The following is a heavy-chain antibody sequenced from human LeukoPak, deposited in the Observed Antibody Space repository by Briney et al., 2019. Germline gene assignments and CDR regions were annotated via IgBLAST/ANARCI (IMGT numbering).Heavy chain of an antibody. V-gene: IGHV3-30*04. Sequence: PGRSLRLSCAASGFTFSSYAMHWVRQAPGKGLEWVAVISYDGSNKYYADSVKGRFTISRDNFKNTLYLQMNSLRAEDTAVYYCARDSISGFWSGYYRSGAFDIWGQGTMVTVSS. CDR1: GFTFSSYA. J-gene: IGHJ3*02. CDR3: ARDSISGFWSGYYRSGAFDI. D-gene: IGHD3-3*01. CDR2: ISYDGSNK.